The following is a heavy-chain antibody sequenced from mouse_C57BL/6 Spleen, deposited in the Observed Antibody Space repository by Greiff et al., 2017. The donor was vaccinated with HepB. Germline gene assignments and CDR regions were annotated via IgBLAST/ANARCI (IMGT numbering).Heavy chain of an antibody. Sequence: EVQVVESGGDLVKPGGSLKLSCAASGFTFSSYGMSWVRQTPDKRLEWVATISSGGSYTYYPDSVKGRFTISRDNAKNTLYLQMSSLKSEDTAMYYCARQNYDYGTGYWGQGTTLTVSS. CDR2: ISSGGSYT. V-gene: IGHV5-6*01. CDR3: ARQNYDYGTGY. J-gene: IGHJ2*01. D-gene: IGHD2-4*01. CDR1: GFTFSSYG.